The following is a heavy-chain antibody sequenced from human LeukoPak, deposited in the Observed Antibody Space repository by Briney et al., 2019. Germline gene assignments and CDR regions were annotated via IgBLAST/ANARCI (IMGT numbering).Heavy chain of an antibody. Sequence: PGGSLRLSCAASGFTFSSYAMSWVRQAPGKGLEWVSAISGSGGSTYYADSVKGRFTISRDNSKNTLCLQMNSLRAEDTAVYYCAKGGHDILWFGELSSLGYYYYGMDVWGQGTTVTVSS. CDR2: ISGSGGST. D-gene: IGHD3-10*01. V-gene: IGHV3-23*01. J-gene: IGHJ6*02. CDR1: GFTFSSYA. CDR3: AKGGHDILWFGELSSLGYYYYGMDV.